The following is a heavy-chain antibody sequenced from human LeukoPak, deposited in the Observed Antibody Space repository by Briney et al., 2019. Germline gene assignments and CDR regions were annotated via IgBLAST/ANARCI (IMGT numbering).Heavy chain of an antibody. CDR2: IIPIFGTA. CDR1: GGTFSSYA. CDR3: AADPYYDDVWGSYRPYALDY. V-gene: IGHV1-69*13. J-gene: IGHJ4*02. D-gene: IGHD3-16*02. Sequence: ASVKVSCKASGGTFSSYAISWVRQAPGQGLEWMGGIIPIFGTANYAQKFQGRVTITADESTSTAYMELSSLRTEDTAVYYCAADPYYDDVWGSYRPYALDYWGQGTLVTVSS.